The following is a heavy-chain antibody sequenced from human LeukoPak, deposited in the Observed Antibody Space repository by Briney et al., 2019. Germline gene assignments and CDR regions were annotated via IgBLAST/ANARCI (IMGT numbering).Heavy chain of an antibody. CDR3: AEGGPSSSSWYGALYY. J-gene: IGHJ4*02. CDR2: IKQDGSEK. CDR1: GFTFSSYW. V-gene: IGHV3-7*01. Sequence: PGGSLRLSCAASGFTFSSYWMSWVRQAPGKGLEWVANIKQDGSEKYYGDSVKGRFTISRDNSKNTLHLQMNSLRAEDTAVYYCAEGGPSSSSWYGALYYWGQGTLVTVSS. D-gene: IGHD6-13*01.